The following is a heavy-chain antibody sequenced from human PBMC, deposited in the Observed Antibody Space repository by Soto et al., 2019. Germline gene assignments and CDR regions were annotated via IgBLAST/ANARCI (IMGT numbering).Heavy chain of an antibody. CDR1: GGSFSGYY. CDR2: INHSGST. V-gene: IGHV4-34*01. J-gene: IGHJ3*02. CDR3: ARGTPLRDDAFDI. Sequence: PSETLSLTCAVYGGSFSGYYWSWIRQPPGKGLEWIGEINHSGSTNYNPSLKSRVTISVDTSKNQFSLKLSSVTDADTAVYYCARGTPLRDDAFDIWGQGTMVTVSS. D-gene: IGHD4-17*01.